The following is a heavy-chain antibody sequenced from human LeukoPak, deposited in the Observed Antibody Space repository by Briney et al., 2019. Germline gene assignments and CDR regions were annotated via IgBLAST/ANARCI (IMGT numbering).Heavy chain of an antibody. Sequence: GGSLRLSCAASGFTFNRNAISWVRQAPGKGLEWVSTIGGSGDKTFYADSVKGRFTVSRDNSKNMLHLQMSSLAGEDTALYYCVRRGDASSGWGDHDYWGRGALVTVSS. CDR2: IGGSGDKT. CDR1: GFTFNRNA. J-gene: IGHJ4*02. D-gene: IGHD6-19*01. CDR3: VRRGDASSGWGDHDY. V-gene: IGHV3-23*01.